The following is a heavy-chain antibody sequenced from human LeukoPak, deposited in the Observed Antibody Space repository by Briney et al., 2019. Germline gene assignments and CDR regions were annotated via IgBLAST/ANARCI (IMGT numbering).Heavy chain of an antibody. D-gene: IGHD6-6*01. CDR1: SGSLSGYY. V-gene: IGHV4-34*01. Sequence: SETLSLTCAVYSGSLSGYYWSWIPQPPRKGLHWIGEIYHSGSTNYNPSLKSRVTISIDTSKNQFSPKLSSVTAADAGVYYCAVEYSSSEGWFDPWGQGTLVTVSS. CDR3: AVEYSSSEGWFDP. J-gene: IGHJ5*02. CDR2: IYHSGST.